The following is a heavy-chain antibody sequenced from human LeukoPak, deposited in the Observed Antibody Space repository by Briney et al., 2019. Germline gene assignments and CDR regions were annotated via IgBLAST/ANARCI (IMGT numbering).Heavy chain of an antibody. V-gene: IGHV3-23*01. J-gene: IGHJ4*02. CDR2: ITGSGDTT. CDR3: TRDLEY. Sequence: GGSLRLSCAASGFTFSNSAMSWVRQAPGKGLEWVSAITGSGDTTYYADSVRGRFTISRDNVENSLYLQMNSLRVEDTAVYYCTRDLEYWGQGVLVTVSS. CDR1: GFTFSNSA.